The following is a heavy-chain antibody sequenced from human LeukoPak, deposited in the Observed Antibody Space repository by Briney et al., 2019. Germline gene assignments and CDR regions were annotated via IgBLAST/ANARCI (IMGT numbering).Heavy chain of an antibody. D-gene: IGHD3-10*01. CDR1: GGSISKQY. V-gene: IGHV4-4*07. CDR3: TRDSGTTGEVKFDP. Sequence: NASETLSLTCTVSGGSISKQYWTWVRQSAGKGLEWIGRIYGDGTITYNPSLRSRVTMSLDTSKNQFSLRLTSVTAADTAMYYCTRDSGTTGEVKFDPWGQRTLVTVSS. CDR2: IYGDGTI. J-gene: IGHJ5*02.